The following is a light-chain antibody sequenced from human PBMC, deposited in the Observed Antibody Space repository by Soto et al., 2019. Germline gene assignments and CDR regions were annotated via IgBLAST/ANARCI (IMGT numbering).Light chain of an antibody. J-gene: IGLJ3*02. CDR1: SGSIASNY. Sequence: NFMLTQPHSVSESPGKTVTISCTDSSGSIASNYVQWYQQRPGSAPTTVIYEDNQRPSGVPDRFSGSIDSSSNSASLTISGLKTEDEADYYCQSYDSSLWVFGGGTKLTVL. CDR2: EDN. V-gene: IGLV6-57*02. CDR3: QSYDSSLWV.